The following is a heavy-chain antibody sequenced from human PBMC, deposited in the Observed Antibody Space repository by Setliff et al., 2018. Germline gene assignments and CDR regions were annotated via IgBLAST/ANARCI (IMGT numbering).Heavy chain of an antibody. CDR2: IYHSGST. Sequence: PSETLSLTCTVSGYSIGSGYYWGWIRQPPGKGLEWIGSIYHSGSTYYNPSLKSRVTISVDTSKNQFSLKLSSVTAADTAVYYCARYNAREYYFDYWGQGTLVTVSS. D-gene: IGHD1-20*01. V-gene: IGHV4-38-2*02. J-gene: IGHJ4*02. CDR3: ARYNAREYYFDY. CDR1: GYSIGSGYY.